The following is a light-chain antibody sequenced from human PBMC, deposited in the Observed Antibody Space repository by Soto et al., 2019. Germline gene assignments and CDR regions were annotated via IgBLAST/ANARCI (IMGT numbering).Light chain of an antibody. V-gene: IGLV2-18*02. CDR3: SSYTSSNINV. Sequence: LTQPPSVSGSPGQSVTISCTGTSSDVGSYNRVSWYQQPPGTAPKLMIYDVSNRPSGVPDRFSGSKSGNTASLTISGLQAEDEADYYCSSYTSSNINVFETGTKVTAL. J-gene: IGLJ1*01. CDR1: SSDVGSYNR. CDR2: DVS.